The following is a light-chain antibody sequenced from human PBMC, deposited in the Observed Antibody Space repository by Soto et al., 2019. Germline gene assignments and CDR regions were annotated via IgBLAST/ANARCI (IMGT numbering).Light chain of an antibody. Sequence: QSALTQPASVYVSPGQSITISCTGTSSDVGSYNLVSGYQQHPGKAPKLMIYEGSKRPSGVSNRFSGSKSGNTASLTISGLQAEDEADYYCCSYAGSSTFVVFGGGTQLNVL. CDR2: EGS. CDR1: SSDVGSYNL. J-gene: IGLJ2*01. CDR3: CSYAGSSTFVV. V-gene: IGLV2-23*03.